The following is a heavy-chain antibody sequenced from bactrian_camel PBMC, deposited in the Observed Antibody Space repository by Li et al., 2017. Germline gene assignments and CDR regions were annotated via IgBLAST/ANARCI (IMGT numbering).Heavy chain of an antibody. J-gene: IGHJ4*01. CDR3: KTDHN. D-gene: IGHD5*01. Sequence: HVQLVESGGGLVQPGGSLRLSCAASGFTFSTFWMYWVRQFPGKGLEWVSTINPGGDTTYYLDSVKGRFTISRDNAKNTVYLQMNSLKPEDTAVYYCKTDHNWGQGTQVTVS. CDR2: INPGGDTT. CDR1: GFTFSTFW. V-gene: IGHV3S1*01.